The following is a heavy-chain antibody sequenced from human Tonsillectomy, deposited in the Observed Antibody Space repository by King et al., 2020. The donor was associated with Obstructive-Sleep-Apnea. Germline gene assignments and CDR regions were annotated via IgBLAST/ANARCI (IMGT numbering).Heavy chain of an antibody. D-gene: IGHD2-2*01. J-gene: IGHJ3*02. CDR2: IYYSGST. V-gene: IGHV4-59*01. CDR1: GGSISSYY. Sequence: QLQESGPGLVKPSETLSLTCTVSGGSISSYYWSWIRQPPGKGLEWIGYIYYSGSTNYNPSLKSRVTISVDTSKNQFSLKLSSVTAADTAVYYCARGYCSSTSCWADAFDIWGQGTMVTVSS. CDR3: ARGYCSSTSCWADAFDI.